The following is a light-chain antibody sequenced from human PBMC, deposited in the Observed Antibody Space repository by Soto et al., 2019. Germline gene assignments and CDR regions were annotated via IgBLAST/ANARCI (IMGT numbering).Light chain of an antibody. CDR2: DAS. Sequence: EIVLTQSPATLSLSPGERASLSCRASQSVGSSLAWYQQKPGQAPRLLIYDASNRATGIPARFSGSGSGTDFTLTISSLEPEDFALYYCQQRDNWPPMYTFGQGTRLDI. CDR1: QSVGSS. J-gene: IGKJ2*01. CDR3: QQRDNWPPMYT. V-gene: IGKV3-11*01.